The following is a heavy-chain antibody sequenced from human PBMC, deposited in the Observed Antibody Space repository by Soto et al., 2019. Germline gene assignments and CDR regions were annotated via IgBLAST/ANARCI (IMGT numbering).Heavy chain of an antibody. V-gene: IGHV4-59*04. D-gene: IGHD2-2*01. CDR1: GGSISSYY. J-gene: IGHJ5*02. CDR3: ASPVECSTTSCNR. CDR2: IYYSGST. Sequence: SETLSLTCTVSGGSISSYYWSWIRQPPGKGLEWIGYIYYSGSTYYNPSLKSRVTISVDTSKNQFSLKLSSVTAADTAVYYCASPVECSTTSCNRWGQGTLVTVSS.